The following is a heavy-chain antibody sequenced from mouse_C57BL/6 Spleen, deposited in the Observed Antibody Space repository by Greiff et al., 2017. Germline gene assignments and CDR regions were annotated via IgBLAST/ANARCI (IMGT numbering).Heavy chain of an antibody. CDR2: IYPGSGST. J-gene: IGHJ3*01. V-gene: IGHV1-55*01. Sequence: QVQLQQPGAELVKPGASVTMSCKASGYTFPSYWITWVKRRPGQGLEWIGDIYPGSGSTNYNEKFKSKATLTVDTSSSTAYMQLSSLTSEDSAVYYCARAAYDYEWFAYWGQGTLVTVSA. CDR3: ARAAYDYEWFAY. CDR1: GYTFPSYW. D-gene: IGHD2-4*01.